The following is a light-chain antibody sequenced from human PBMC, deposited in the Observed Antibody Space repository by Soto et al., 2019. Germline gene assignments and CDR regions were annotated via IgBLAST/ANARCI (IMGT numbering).Light chain of an antibody. J-gene: IGLJ2*01. CDR3: GSFAASNNLL. Sequence: QSALTQPPSASGSPGQSVTISCTGTGSDVGDYNYVSWYQQHPGKAPKLIIYDVNKRPSGVPDRFSGSKSGNTASLTVSGLQAEDEADYYCGSFAASNNLLFGGGTKVTVL. CDR2: DVN. V-gene: IGLV2-8*01. CDR1: GSDVGDYNY.